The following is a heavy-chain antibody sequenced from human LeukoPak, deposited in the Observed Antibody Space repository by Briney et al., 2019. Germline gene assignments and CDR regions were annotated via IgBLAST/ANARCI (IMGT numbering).Heavy chain of an antibody. J-gene: IGHJ4*02. CDR3: ARRTMVRGVHFDY. CDR1: GGSISSYY. D-gene: IGHD3-10*01. Sequence: SETLSLTCTVSGGSISSYYWSWIRQRPGKGLEWIGYIYYSGSTNYNPSLKSRVTISVDTSKNQFSLKLSSVTAADTAVYYCARRTMVRGVHFDYWGQGTLVTVSS. CDR2: IYYSGST. V-gene: IGHV4-59*01.